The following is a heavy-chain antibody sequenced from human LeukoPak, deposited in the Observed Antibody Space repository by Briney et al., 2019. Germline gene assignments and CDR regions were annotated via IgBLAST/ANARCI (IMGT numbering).Heavy chain of an antibody. CDR2: IYTSGST. D-gene: IGHD3-16*01. CDR3: ARQSFYDYVWGSRNWFDP. J-gene: IGHJ5*02. CDR1: GGSTTDYF. Sequence: SETLSLTCTVSGGSTTDYFWSWIRQPAGKGLEWIGRIYTSGSTNYNPSLKSRVTMSVDTSKNQFSLKLSSVTAADTAVYYCARQSFYDYVWGSRNWFDPWGQGTLVTVSS. V-gene: IGHV4-4*07.